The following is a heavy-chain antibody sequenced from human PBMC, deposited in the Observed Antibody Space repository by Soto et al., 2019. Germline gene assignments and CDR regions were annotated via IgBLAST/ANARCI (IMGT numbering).Heavy chain of an antibody. D-gene: IGHD3-22*01. J-gene: IGHJ4*02. CDR3: ARPGRAPTYYYDSSGYFVY. CDR2: INHSGST. CDR1: GGSFSGYY. V-gene: IGHV4-34*01. Sequence: LSLTCAVYGGSFSGYYWSWIRQPPGKGLEWIGEINHSGSTNYNPSLKSRVTISVDTSKNQFSLKLSSVTTADTAVYYCARPGRAPTYYYDSSGYFVYWGQGTLVTVSS.